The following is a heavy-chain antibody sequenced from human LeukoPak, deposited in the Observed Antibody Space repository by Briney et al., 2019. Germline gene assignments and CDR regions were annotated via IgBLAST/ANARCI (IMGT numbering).Heavy chain of an antibody. CDR3: ARRKGPYGSGTYYDS. CDR2: VSWNGGYT. Sequence: GGSLRLSCAASGFPFDDYGMSWVRLAPGKGLEWASGVSWNGGYTEYADSVRGRFTISRDNDKKSLYLQMNSLRVDDTASYYCARRKGPYGSGTYYDSWGQGTLVSVSS. V-gene: IGHV3-20*04. CDR1: GFPFDDYG. D-gene: IGHD3-10*01. J-gene: IGHJ4*02.